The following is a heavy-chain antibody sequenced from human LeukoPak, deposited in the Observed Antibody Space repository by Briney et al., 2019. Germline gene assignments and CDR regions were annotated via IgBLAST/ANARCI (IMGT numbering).Heavy chain of an antibody. CDR1: GYTFTGYN. CDR3: AREFIAVAGTGG. CDR2: INPNINGT. Sequence: VASVKVSCKASGYTFTGYNMHWVRQAPGQRLGWMGWINPNINGTNYAQKFQGRVTMTRDTSISTAYMELSRLRSDDTAVYYCAREFIAVAGTGGWGQGTLVTVSS. V-gene: IGHV1-2*02. J-gene: IGHJ4*02. D-gene: IGHD6-19*01.